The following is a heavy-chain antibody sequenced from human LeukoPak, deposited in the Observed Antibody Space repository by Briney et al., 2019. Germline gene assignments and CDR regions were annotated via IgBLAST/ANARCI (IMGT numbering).Heavy chain of an antibody. D-gene: IGHD5-12*01. CDR3: ARDNSGHDSDAFDI. J-gene: IGHJ3*02. CDR2: INTNTGNP. V-gene: IGHV7-4-1*02. Sequence: GASVKVSCKASGYTFTSYAMNWVRQAPGQGLEWMGWINTNTGNPTYAQGFTGRFVFSLDTSVSTAYLQISSLKAEDTAVYYCARDNSGHDSDAFDIWGQGTMVTVSS. CDR1: GYTFTSYA.